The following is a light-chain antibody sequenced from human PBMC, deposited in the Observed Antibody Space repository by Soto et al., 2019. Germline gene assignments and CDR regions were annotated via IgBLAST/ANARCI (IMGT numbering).Light chain of an antibody. CDR2: GAS. CDR1: QRISGN. Sequence: EIVLTQSPGTLSLSPGERATLSCRASQRISGNLAWYQQKPGQAPRLLIYGASSRATGIPDRFSGSGSGTDFTLTISRLEPEDFAVYYCQQYGSSPWTFGQGTKVDIK. J-gene: IGKJ1*01. V-gene: IGKV3-20*01. CDR3: QQYGSSPWT.